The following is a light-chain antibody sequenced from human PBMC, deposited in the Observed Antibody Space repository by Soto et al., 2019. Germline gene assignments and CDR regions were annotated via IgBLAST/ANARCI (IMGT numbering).Light chain of an antibody. CDR2: EVT. Sequence: QSALTQPASVSGSPGQSITISCTGTSRDIGTSNLVSWYQQFPGKAPKLIIYEVTKRPSGVSNRFSGSKSGNTASLTISGLQPEDEADYYCYLYTGISTSLFVFGTGTKLTVL. V-gene: IGLV2-23*02. CDR1: SRDIGTSNL. J-gene: IGLJ1*01. CDR3: YLYTGISTSLFV.